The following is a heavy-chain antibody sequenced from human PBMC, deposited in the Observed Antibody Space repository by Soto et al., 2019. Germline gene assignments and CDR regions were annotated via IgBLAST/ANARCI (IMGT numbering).Heavy chain of an antibody. J-gene: IGHJ6*02. Sequence: SETLSLTCTVSGGSISSYYWSWIRQPPGKGLEWIGYIYYSGSTNYNPSLKSRVTISVDTSKNQFSLKLSSVTAADTAVYYCARGIYDFWSGYNYGMDVWGQGTTVTVSS. V-gene: IGHV4-59*01. CDR2: IYYSGST. CDR1: GGSISSYY. D-gene: IGHD3-3*01. CDR3: ARGIYDFWSGYNYGMDV.